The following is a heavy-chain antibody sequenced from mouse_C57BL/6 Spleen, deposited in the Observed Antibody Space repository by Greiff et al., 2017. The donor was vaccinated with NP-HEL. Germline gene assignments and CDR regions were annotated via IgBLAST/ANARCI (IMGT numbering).Heavy chain of an antibody. J-gene: IGHJ2*01. CDR2: IDPSDSYT. V-gene: IGHV1-69*01. Sequence: QVQLQQPGAELVMPGASVKLSCKASGYTFTSYWMHWVKQRPGQGLEWIGEIDPSDSYTNYNKKFKGKSTLTVDKSSSTAYMQLSSLTSEDSAVYYCARSEEIYDYDEGDGFDYWGQGTTLTVSS. CDR1: GYTFTSYW. CDR3: ARSEEIYDYDEGDGFDY. D-gene: IGHD2-4*01.